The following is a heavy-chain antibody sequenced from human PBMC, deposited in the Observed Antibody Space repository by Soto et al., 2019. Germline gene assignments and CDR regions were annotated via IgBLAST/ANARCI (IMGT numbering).Heavy chain of an antibody. CDR2: VYDSGST. V-gene: IGHV4-31*03. J-gene: IGHJ5*02. CDR3: AASSSWAHNWFYP. Sequence: QVQLQESGPGLVKPSQTLSLTFTVSGGSISSGGYYWSWIRQHPGKVLEGIGYVYDSGSTYYNQSLKSRVTISVDASKNKFTLKLSSVTAEDTAVYYCAASSSWAHNWFYPWGQGTLVTVSS. CDR1: GGSISSGGYY. D-gene: IGHD6-13*01.